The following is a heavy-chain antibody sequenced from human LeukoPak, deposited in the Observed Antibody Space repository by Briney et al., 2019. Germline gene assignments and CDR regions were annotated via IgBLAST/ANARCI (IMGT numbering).Heavy chain of an antibody. CDR2: IYYSGST. CDR1: GGSICISSYY. CDR3: ARHGQQLLRYYYYMDV. J-gene: IGHJ6*03. Sequence: PSVTLSLTCTVSGGSICISSYYWRWVCQPPGKVQARQGIIYYSGSTYYNPSLKSRVTISVDTSKNQFSLKLSSVTAADTAVYYCARHGQQLLRYYYYMDVWGKGTTVTVSS. D-gene: IGHD6-6*01. V-gene: IGHV4-39*01.